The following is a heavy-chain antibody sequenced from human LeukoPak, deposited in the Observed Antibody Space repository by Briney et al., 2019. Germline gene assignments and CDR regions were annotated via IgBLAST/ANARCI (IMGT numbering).Heavy chain of an antibody. Sequence: GGSLRLSRAASGFTFSNYAMSWVRQAPGKGLEKISSISGSGDSTFHADSVKGRLTISRDNSKNTLYLHMNSLRVEDTAVYYCAKYDLSSSWTRTGFEYWGQGTLVTVSS. CDR1: GFTFSNYA. V-gene: IGHV3-23*01. J-gene: IGHJ4*02. CDR3: AKYDLSSSWTRTGFEY. CDR2: ISGSGDST. D-gene: IGHD2-15*01.